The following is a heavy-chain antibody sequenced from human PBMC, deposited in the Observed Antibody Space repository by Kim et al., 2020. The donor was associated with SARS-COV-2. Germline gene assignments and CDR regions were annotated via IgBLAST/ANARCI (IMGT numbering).Heavy chain of an antibody. Sequence: SRVTISVDTSKNQFSLKLSSMTAADTAVYYCARITATLYENSGPPDAFDIWGQGTMVTVSS. J-gene: IGHJ3*02. D-gene: IGHD3-22*01. V-gene: IGHV4-59*01. CDR3: ARITATLYENSGPPDAFDI.